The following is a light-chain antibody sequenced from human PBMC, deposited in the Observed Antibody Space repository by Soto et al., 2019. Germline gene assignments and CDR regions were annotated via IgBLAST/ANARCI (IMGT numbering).Light chain of an antibody. CDR2: EVG. J-gene: IGLJ3*02. CDR3: SSHTSTSTWV. V-gene: IGLV2-14*01. Sequence: QSALTQPASVSGSPGQSITISCTGTSSDIGDYNYVSWYQQHPGKAPKLIIFEVGDRPSGVSNRFSGSKSSYTASLTISGLQAEDEADYYCSSHTSTSTWVFGAGTKLTVL. CDR1: SSDIGDYNY.